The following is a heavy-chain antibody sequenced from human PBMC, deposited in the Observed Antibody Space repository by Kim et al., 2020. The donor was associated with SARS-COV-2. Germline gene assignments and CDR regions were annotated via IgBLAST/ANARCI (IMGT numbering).Heavy chain of an antibody. D-gene: IGHD3-10*01. J-gene: IGHJ5*02. CDR1: GGTFSSYA. CDR2: IIPILGIA. Sequence: SVKVSCKASGGTFSSYAISWVRQAPGQGLEWMGRIIPILGIANYAQKFQGRVTITADKSTSTAYMELSSLRSEDTAVYYCARDPLVRGVTPGWFDPWGQGALVTVSS. CDR3: ARDPLVRGVTPGWFDP. V-gene: IGHV1-69*04.